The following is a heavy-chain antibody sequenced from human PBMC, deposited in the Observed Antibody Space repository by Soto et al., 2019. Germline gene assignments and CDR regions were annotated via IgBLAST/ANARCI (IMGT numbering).Heavy chain of an antibody. J-gene: IGHJ5*02. Sequence: PSETLSLTCTVSGGSLSSGGYYWSWIRQHPGKGLEWIGYIYYSGSTYYNPSLKSRVTISVDTSKNQFSLKLSSVTAADTAVYYCARDIVATIAPLNWFDPWGQGTLVTVSS. CDR1: GGSLSSGGYY. V-gene: IGHV4-31*03. CDR2: IYYSGST. CDR3: ARDIVATIAPLNWFDP. D-gene: IGHD5-12*01.